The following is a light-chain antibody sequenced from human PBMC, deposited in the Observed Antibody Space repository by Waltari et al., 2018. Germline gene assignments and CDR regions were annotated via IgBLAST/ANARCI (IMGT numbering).Light chain of an antibody. Sequence: DIVMTQSPDSLSVSLGERATINCKSIQSLFYSSNNKNYLAWYQQKPGQPPKLLISWASTRKSGVPDRFSGSGSGTDFTLAISNLQAEDVAVYYCQQYYSLPYTFGRGTKLEIK. J-gene: IGKJ2*01. CDR1: QSLFYSSNNKNY. CDR3: QQYYSLPYT. CDR2: WAS. V-gene: IGKV4-1*01.